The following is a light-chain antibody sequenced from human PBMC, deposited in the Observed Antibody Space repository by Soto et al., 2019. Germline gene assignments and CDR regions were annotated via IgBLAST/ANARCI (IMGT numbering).Light chain of an antibody. Sequence: EIVMTQSPAILSVSPGERATLSCRASQSVSRNLAWYQQKPGQAPRLLISGASTRATGIPARFSGSGSGTEFTLTISSLQSEDFAVYYCHQYNNWPPITFGGGTKVDIK. CDR3: HQYNNWPPIT. CDR1: QSVSRN. V-gene: IGKV3-15*01. J-gene: IGKJ4*01. CDR2: GAS.